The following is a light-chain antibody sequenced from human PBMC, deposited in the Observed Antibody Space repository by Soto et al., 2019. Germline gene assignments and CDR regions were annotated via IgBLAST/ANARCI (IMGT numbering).Light chain of an antibody. Sequence: QSALTQPASVSGSPGQSITISCTGTSSDVGGYNYVSWYQQLPGKAPKLIIYEVSNRPSGVSNRFSASKSGNTASLTISGLQAEDEADYYCSSFATGSLGVFGGGTKLTVL. CDR2: EVS. J-gene: IGLJ2*01. CDR1: SSDVGGYNY. CDR3: SSFATGSLGV. V-gene: IGLV2-14*01.